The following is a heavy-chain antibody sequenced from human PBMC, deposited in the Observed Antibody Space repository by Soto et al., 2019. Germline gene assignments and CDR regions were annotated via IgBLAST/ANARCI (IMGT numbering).Heavy chain of an antibody. CDR1: GFTFDDYA. CDR2: ISWDGGST. Sequence: EVQLLESGGGLVQPGGSLRLSCAASGFTFDDYAMHWVRQAPGKGLEWVSLISWDGGSTYYADSVKGRFTIYRDNSKNSLYLQMNSLRAEDTALYYCAKDIRVGDDYSNYVGGLDYWGQGTLVTVSS. D-gene: IGHD4-4*01. CDR3: AKDIRVGDDYSNYVGGLDY. V-gene: IGHV3-43D*04. J-gene: IGHJ4*02.